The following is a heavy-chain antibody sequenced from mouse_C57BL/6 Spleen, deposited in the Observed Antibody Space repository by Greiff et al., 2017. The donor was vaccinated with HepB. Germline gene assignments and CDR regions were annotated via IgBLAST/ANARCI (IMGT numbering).Heavy chain of an antibody. CDR3: ASLRQRRLQYFDV. J-gene: IGHJ1*03. CDR1: GFTFSSYG. D-gene: IGHD3-2*02. CDR2: ISSGGSYT. Sequence: EVMLVESGGDLVKPGGSLKLSCAASGFTFSSYGMSWVRQTPDKRLEWVATISSGGSYTYYPDSVKGRFTISRDNAKNTLYLQMSSLKSEDTAMYYCASLRQRRLQYFDVWGTGTTVTVSS. V-gene: IGHV5-6*01.